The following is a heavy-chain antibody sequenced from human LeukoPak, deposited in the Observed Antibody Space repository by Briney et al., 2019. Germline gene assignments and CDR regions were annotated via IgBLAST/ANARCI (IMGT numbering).Heavy chain of an antibody. CDR3: ARRNGLLGTTQDYYYYFMDV. V-gene: IGHV1-18*01. D-gene: IGHD1-26*01. CDR2: INPDNGNT. CDR1: GYIFTDHG. J-gene: IGHJ6*03. Sequence: GASVKVSCKASGYIFTDHGIGWVRQAPGQGLEWMGWINPDNGNTNYAQKFQGRVTMTTDTSTNTAYMELRRLRSDDTALYYCARRNGLLGTTQDYYYYFMDVWDKGTTVTVSS.